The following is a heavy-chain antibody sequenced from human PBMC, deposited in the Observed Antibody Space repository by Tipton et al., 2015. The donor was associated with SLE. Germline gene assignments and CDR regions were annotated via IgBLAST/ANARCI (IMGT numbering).Heavy chain of an antibody. CDR3: ARKVCSGDNCYSDY. V-gene: IGHV3-7*01. Sequence: SLRLSCVASGFTFSSYWMSWVRQSPGKGLEWVANIKQDGSEKYYVDSVKGRFTISRDNAKNSLYLQMSSLRAEDTAVYFCARKVCSGDNCYSDYWGQGTLVTVSS. J-gene: IGHJ4*02. CDR1: GFTFSSYW. CDR2: IKQDGSEK. D-gene: IGHD2-15*01.